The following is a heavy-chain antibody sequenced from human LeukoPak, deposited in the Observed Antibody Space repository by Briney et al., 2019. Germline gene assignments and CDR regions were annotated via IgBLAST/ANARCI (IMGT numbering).Heavy chain of an antibody. V-gene: IGHV3-23*01. Sequence: GGSLRLSCAASGFTFTTYAMTWVRQAPGKGLEWVSTISRSGDITYYADSVKGRFTISRDNSKKTLYLQMNSLRAEDTAVYYCATGSTAVAGTKYWGQGILVTVSS. J-gene: IGHJ4*02. CDR3: ATGSTAVAGTKY. D-gene: IGHD6-19*01. CDR1: GFTFTTYA. CDR2: ISRSGDIT.